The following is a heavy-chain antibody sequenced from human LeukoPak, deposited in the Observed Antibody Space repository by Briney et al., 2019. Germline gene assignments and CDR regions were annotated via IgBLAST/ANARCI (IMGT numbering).Heavy chain of an antibody. CDR3: ARSELPYGMDV. J-gene: IGHJ6*02. D-gene: IGHD5-24*01. V-gene: IGHV3-23*01. CDR2: ISGSGDNT. CDR1: GFTFSSYA. Sequence: GGSLRLSCAASGFTFSSYAMSWVRQAPGKGLEWVSAISGSGDNTYYADSVKGRFTISRDNSKNTLYLQMNSLRAEDTAVYYCARSELPYGMDVWGQGTTVTVSS.